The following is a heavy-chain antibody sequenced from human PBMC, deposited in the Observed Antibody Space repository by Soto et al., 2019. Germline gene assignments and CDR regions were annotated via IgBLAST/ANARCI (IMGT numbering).Heavy chain of an antibody. V-gene: IGHV2-5*02. J-gene: IGHJ6*02. CDR3: AHSVWAPMTTVTTDYYYGMDV. CDR1: GFSLSTSGVG. Sequence: QITLKESGPTLVKPTQTLTLTCTFSGFSLSTSGVGVGWIRQPPGKALEWLALIYWDDDKRYSPSLKSRLTITKDTSKNQVVLTMTNMDPVDTATYYYAHSVWAPMTTVTTDYYYGMDVWGQGTTVTVSS. CDR2: IYWDDDK. D-gene: IGHD4-4*01.